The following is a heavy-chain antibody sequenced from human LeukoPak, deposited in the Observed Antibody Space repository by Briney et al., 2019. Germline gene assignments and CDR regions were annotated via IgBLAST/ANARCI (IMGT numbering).Heavy chain of an antibody. Sequence: SETLSLTCTVSGGSISSSSYYWGWIRQPPGKGLEWIGSIYYSGSTYYNPSFKSRVTISVDTSKNQFSLKLSSVTAADTAVYYCARGWELLRAFDIWGQGTMVTVSS. CDR1: GGSISSSSYY. J-gene: IGHJ3*02. V-gene: IGHV4-39*01. CDR2: IYYSGST. D-gene: IGHD1-26*01. CDR3: ARGWELLRAFDI.